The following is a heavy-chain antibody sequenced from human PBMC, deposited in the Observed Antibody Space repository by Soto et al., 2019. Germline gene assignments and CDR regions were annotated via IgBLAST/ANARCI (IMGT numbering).Heavy chain of an antibody. CDR3: ATGASSGWLDYYAMDL. CDR1: GGSISSSNW. J-gene: IGHJ6*02. D-gene: IGHD6-19*01. V-gene: IGHV4-4*01. CDR2: IYHTGST. Sequence: SETLPLTCAVSGGSISSSNWWSWVRQPPGKGLEWIGEIYHTGSTNYNPSLKSRVTISVDKSKNQFSVRLSCVTAADTAVYCCATGASSGWLDYYAMDLWGQGTTVTV.